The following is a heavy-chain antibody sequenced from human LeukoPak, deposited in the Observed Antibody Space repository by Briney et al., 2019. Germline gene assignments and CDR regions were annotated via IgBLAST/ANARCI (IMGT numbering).Heavy chain of an antibody. J-gene: IGHJ5*02. D-gene: IGHD6-19*01. Sequence: ASVKVSCKASGGTFSSYAISWVRQAPGQGLEWMGGIIPIFGTANYAQKFQGRVMITTDESTSTAYMELSSLRSEDTAVYYCARSQWPKAFNWFDPWGQGTLVTVSS. CDR3: ARSQWPKAFNWFDP. CDR1: GGTFSSYA. CDR2: IIPIFGTA. V-gene: IGHV1-69*05.